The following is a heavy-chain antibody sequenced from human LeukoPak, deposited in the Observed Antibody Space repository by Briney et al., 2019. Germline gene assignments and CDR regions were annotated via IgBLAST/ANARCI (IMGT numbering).Heavy chain of an antibody. CDR1: GYTFTSYG. CDR2: IIPIFGTA. CDR3: ARAPFVGSGWSLQNDY. Sequence: GVSVKVSCKASGYTFTSYGISWVRQAPGQGLEWMGGIIPIFGTANYAQKFQGRVTITADESTSTAYMELSSLRSEDTAVYYCARAPFVGSGWSLQNDYWGQGTLVTVSS. D-gene: IGHD6-19*01. V-gene: IGHV1-69*13. J-gene: IGHJ4*02.